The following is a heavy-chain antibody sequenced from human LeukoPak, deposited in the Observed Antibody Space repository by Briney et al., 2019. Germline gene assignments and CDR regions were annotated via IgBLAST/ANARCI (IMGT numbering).Heavy chain of an antibody. CDR2: ISTSGSPI. V-gene: IGHV3-48*03. CDR3: ARRGFYDTSGYLFDH. CDR1: GFTFSSYE. Sequence: GGSLRLSCAASGFTFSSYEMNWVRQAPGKGLEWVSYISTSGSPIYYGNSVKGRFTISRDNAKNSLYLQMNSLRAEDTALYYCARRGFYDTSGYLFDHWGQGTLVTVSS. D-gene: IGHD3-22*01. J-gene: IGHJ4*02.